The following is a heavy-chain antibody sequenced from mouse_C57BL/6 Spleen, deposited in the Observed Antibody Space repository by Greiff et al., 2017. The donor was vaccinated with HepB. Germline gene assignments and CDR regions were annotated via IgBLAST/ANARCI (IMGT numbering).Heavy chain of an antibody. V-gene: IGHV1-61*01. D-gene: IGHD1-1*01. CDR1: GYTFTSYW. J-gene: IGHJ4*01. CDR3: ARAHITTVVANYAMDY. Sequence: VQLQQPGAELVRPGSSVKLSCKASGYTFTSYWMDWVKQRPGQGLEWIGNIYPSDSETHYNQKFKDKATLTVDKSSSTAYMQLSSLTSEDSAVYYCARAHITTVVANYAMDYWGQGTSVTVSS. CDR2: IYPSDSET.